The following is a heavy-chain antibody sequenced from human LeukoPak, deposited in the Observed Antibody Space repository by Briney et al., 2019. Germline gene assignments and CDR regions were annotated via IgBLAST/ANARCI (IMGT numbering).Heavy chain of an antibody. CDR3: ARKYSSGWKLSVFQH. CDR1: GYTFTSYD. Sequence: ASVKVSCKASGYTFTSYDINWVRQATGQGLEWMGWMNPNSGNTGYAQKFQGRVTMTRNTSISTAYMELCSLRSEDTAVYYCARKYSSGWKLSVFQHWGQGTLVTVSS. V-gene: IGHV1-8*01. D-gene: IGHD6-19*01. CDR2: MNPNSGNT. J-gene: IGHJ1*01.